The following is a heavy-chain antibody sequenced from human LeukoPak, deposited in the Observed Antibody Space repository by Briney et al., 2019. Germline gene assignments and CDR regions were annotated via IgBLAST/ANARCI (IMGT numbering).Heavy chain of an antibody. CDR1: GFTFSSYE. D-gene: IGHD1-1*01. CDR3: AQGLAYIRFDN. V-gene: IGHV3-23*01. CDR2: ISPSGDIT. J-gene: IGHJ4*02. Sequence: GGSLRLSCAASGFTFSSYEMNWVRQAPGEGLEWVSGISPSGDITYYADSVKGRFTISRDNSKNTVYLQMDSLRFEDAAVYYCAQGLAYIRFDNWGQGTLVTVSS.